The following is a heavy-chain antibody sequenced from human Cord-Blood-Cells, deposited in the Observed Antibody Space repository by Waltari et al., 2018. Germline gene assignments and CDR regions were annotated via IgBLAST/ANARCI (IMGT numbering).Heavy chain of an antibody. Sequence: EVQLVESGGGLVKPGGSLRLSCAASGFTFSSYSMHWVRQAPGQGLEWVASISSSSSYISYADSVKGRFTISRDNAKNSLYLQMNSLRAEDTAVYYCARDERYVGADYDILTGYYYYYYMDVWGKGTTVTVSS. CDR1: GFTFSSYS. V-gene: IGHV3-21*01. J-gene: IGHJ6*03. D-gene: IGHD3-9*01. CDR2: ISSSSSYI. CDR3: ARDERYVGADYDILTGYYYYYYMDV.